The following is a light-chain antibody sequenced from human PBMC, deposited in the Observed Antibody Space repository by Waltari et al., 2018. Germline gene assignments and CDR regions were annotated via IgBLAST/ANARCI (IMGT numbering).Light chain of an antibody. Sequence: EIVLTQSPGTLSLSPGARATLSCRARQSVSSSYLAWYQQKPGQAPRLLIYGASSRATGIPDRFSGSGSGTDFTLTISILEPEYFAVYYCQQYGSSQTFGQGTKVEIK. CDR1: QSVSSSY. CDR2: GAS. CDR3: QQYGSSQT. J-gene: IGKJ1*01. V-gene: IGKV3-20*01.